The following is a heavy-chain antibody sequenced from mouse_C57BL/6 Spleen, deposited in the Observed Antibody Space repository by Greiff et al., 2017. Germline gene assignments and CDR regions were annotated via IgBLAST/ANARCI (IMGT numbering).Heavy chain of an antibody. CDR3: ARHQDYGSSYRYFDV. CDR2: ISSGGSYT. V-gene: IGHV5-6*01. J-gene: IGHJ1*03. D-gene: IGHD1-1*01. CDR1: GFTFSSYG. Sequence: EVQLVESGGDLVKPGGSLKLSCAASGFTFSSYGMSWVRQTPDKRLAWVATISSGGSYTYYPDSVKGRFTISRDNAKNTLYLQMSSLKSEDTAMYYCARHQDYGSSYRYFDVWGTGTTVTVSS.